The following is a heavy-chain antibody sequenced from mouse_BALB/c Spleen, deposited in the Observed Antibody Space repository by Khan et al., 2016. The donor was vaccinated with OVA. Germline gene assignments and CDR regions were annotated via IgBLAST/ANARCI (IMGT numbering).Heavy chain of an antibody. CDR2: ISYSGNT. V-gene: IGHV3-2*02. CDR3: ARVYGGDFDY. J-gene: IGHJ2*01. CDR1: GYSITSDYA. Sequence: EVKLEESGPGLVKPSQSLSLTCTVTGYSITSDYAWNWIRQFPGNKLEWMGYISYSGNTNYNPSLKSRISITRDTSKNQFFLQLNSVTTEDTAPFYCARVYGGDFDYWGPGTTLTVAS. D-gene: IGHD1-1*01.